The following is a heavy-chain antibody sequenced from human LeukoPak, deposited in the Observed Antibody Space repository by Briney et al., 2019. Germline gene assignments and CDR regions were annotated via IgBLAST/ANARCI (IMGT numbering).Heavy chain of an antibody. CDR3: AIAPGIAAAVRYFDL. CDR1: GFTFSSYA. Sequence: PGGSLRLSCAASGFTFSSYAMSWVRQAPGKGLEWVSAISGSGGSTYYADSVKGRFTISRDNSKNTLYLQMNSLRAEDTAVYYCAIAPGIAAAVRYFDLWGRGTLVTVSS. V-gene: IGHV3-23*01. CDR2: ISGSGGST. J-gene: IGHJ2*01. D-gene: IGHD6-13*01.